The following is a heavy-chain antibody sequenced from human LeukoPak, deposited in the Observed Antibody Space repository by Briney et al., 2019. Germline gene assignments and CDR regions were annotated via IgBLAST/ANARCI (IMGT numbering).Heavy chain of an antibody. Sequence: GGSLRLSCEASGFTVSSNYMSWVRQAAGKGLEWVSVIYSGGSTYYADSVMGRFTISRDNSKNTLYLQMNSLKTEDTAVYYCTTDPFITMIVLWGQGTLVTVSS. CDR3: TTDPFITMIVL. CDR2: IYSGGST. D-gene: IGHD3-22*01. J-gene: IGHJ4*02. CDR1: GFTVSSNY. V-gene: IGHV3-53*01.